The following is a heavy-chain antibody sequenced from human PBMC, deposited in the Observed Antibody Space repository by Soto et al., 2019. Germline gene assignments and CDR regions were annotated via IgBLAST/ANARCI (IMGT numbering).Heavy chain of an antibody. CDR2: INSDGSST. CDR1: GFTFSSYW. J-gene: IGHJ6*02. CDR3: ARGGSGSYASSILRGYYYYYGMDV. V-gene: IGHV3-74*01. D-gene: IGHD3-10*01. Sequence: GGSLRLSCAASGFTFSSYWMHWVRQAPGKGLVWVSRINSDGSSTSYADSVKGRFTISRDNAKNTLYLQMNSLRAEDTAVYYCARGGSGSYASSILRGYYYYYGMDVWGQGTTVTVSS.